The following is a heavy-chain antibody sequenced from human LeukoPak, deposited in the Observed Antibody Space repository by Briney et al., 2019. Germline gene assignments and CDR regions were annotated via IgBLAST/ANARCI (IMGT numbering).Heavy chain of an antibody. J-gene: IGHJ4*02. V-gene: IGHV4-59*12. D-gene: IGHD1-26*01. CDR1: GASITSYY. Sequence: SETLSLTCTVSGASITSYYWSWIRQPPGKGLEWLGSIYYSGTTKDNPSLKSRVTISVDTSKNQFSLKLSSVTAADTAVYYCARWEGGSYYDFDYWGQGTLVTVSS. CDR2: IYYSGTT. CDR3: ARWEGGSYYDFDY.